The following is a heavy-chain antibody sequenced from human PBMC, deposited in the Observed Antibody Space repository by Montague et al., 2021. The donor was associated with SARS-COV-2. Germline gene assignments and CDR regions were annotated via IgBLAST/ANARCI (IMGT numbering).Heavy chain of an antibody. CDR1: GGSISSYF. J-gene: IGHJ6*02. CDR3: AREGSGRGYYYYGMDV. V-gene: IGHV4-59*01. D-gene: IGHD3-10*01. CDR2: VCYSGST. Sequence: SETLSLTCTVSGGSISSYFWSWIRQPPGEGLERYRYVCYSGSTNYNPSLKSRVTISVDTSKNQFSLKLSSVTAAATAVYYCAREGSGRGYYYYGMDVWGQGTTVTVSS.